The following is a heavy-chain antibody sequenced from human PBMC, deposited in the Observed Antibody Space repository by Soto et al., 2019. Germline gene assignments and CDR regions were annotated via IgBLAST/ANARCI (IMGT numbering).Heavy chain of an antibody. CDR2: INAGNGNT. Sequence: ASVKVSCKASGYTFTSYAMHWVRQALGQRLEWMGWINAGNGNTKYSQKFQGRVTMTTDTSTSTAYMDLGSLTSDDTAVYYCAMVDNYVTPTPQDVWGQGTTVTVSS. CDR3: AMVDNYVTPTPQDV. CDR1: GYTFTSYA. J-gene: IGHJ6*02. D-gene: IGHD3-16*01. V-gene: IGHV1-3*01.